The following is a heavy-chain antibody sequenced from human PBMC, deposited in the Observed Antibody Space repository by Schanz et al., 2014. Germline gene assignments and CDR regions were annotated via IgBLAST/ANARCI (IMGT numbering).Heavy chain of an antibody. V-gene: IGHV3-23*01. CDR2: INGSGNAT. Sequence: EVKLLESGGGLVQPGGSLRLSCAASGFTFATYAMSWVRQAPGKGLEWVAAINGSGNATYYADSVKGRFIISRDNSKNTLYLQVNSLRAEDTAVYYCAKHVRSLTGNDYWGQGTLVTVSS. CDR1: GFTFATYA. J-gene: IGHJ4*02. CDR3: AKHVRSLTGNDY. D-gene: IGHD3-9*01.